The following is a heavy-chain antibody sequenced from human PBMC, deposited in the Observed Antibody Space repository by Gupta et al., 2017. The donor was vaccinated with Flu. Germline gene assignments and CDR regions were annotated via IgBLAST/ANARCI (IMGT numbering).Heavy chain of an antibody. J-gene: IGHJ4*02. CDR3: AGVGNSRCRLAAGEYV. V-gene: IGHV3-7*01. D-gene: IGHD3-16*02. CDR1: GFPFETYW. Sequence: EVQLLESGGRLVQPGGYLRLSCEVSGFPFETYWMSWVPQAPGKGLGEVANIKHDRSETYYVDAVKSRCTIARDNGKNSLSLQMNSLRAEDTALYFCAGVGNSRCRLAAGEYVWGQGTQVTVSS. CDR2: IKHDRSET.